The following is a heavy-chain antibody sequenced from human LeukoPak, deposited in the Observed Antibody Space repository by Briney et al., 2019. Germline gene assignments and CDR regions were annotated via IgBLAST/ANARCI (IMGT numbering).Heavy chain of an antibody. CDR2: IYSGGST. CDR3: ARGMGTNCGGDCYSDY. V-gene: IGHV3-53*01. J-gene: IGHJ4*02. D-gene: IGHD2-21*02. CDR1: GFTVSSNY. Sequence: GVSLRLSCAASGFTVSSNYMSWVRQAPGKGLEWVSVIYSGGSTYYADSVKGRFTISRDNSKNTLYLQMNSLRAEDTAVYYCARGMGTNCGGDCYSDYWGQGTLVTVSS.